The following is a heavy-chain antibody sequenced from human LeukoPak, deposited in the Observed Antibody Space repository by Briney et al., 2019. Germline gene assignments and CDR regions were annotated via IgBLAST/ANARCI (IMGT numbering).Heavy chain of an antibody. CDR3: ARVSIVVAGTCWYFDL. CDR1: GGSISSSNW. Sequence: SGTLSLTCAVSGGSISSSNWWSWVRQPPGQGLEWIGEIYHSGSTNYNPSLKSRVTISVDKSKNQFSLKLSSVTAADTAVYYCARVSIVVAGTCWYFDLWGRGTLVTVSS. D-gene: IGHD6-19*01. V-gene: IGHV4-4*02. CDR2: IYHSGST. J-gene: IGHJ2*01.